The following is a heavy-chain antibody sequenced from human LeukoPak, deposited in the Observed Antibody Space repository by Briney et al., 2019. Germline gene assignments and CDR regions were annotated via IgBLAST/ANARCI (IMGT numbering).Heavy chain of an antibody. Sequence: SETLSLTCTVSGGSISSYYWSWIRQPPGKGLEWIGYIYYSGSTNYNPSLKSRVTISVDTSKDQFSLKLSSVTAADTAVYYCARLWDNWFDPWGQGTLVTVSS. V-gene: IGHV4-59*08. J-gene: IGHJ5*02. D-gene: IGHD3-10*01. CDR3: ARLWDNWFDP. CDR2: IYYSGST. CDR1: GGSISSYY.